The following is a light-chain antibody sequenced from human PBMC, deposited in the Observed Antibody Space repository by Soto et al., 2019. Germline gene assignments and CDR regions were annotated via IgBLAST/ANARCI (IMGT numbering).Light chain of an antibody. CDR1: SSDVGGYKF. V-gene: IGLV2-8*01. CDR2: EVN. Sequence: QSVLTQPPSASGSPGQSVTISCTGTSSDVGGYKFVSWYQQHPGKAPKLMIYEVNKRPSVVPDRFSGSKSGNTASLAVSGLQAEDEADYYCSSYAGSNNLLFGGGTKLTVL. CDR3: SSYAGSNNLL. J-gene: IGLJ2*01.